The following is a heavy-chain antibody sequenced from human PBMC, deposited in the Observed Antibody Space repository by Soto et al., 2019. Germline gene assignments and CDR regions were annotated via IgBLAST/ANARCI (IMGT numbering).Heavy chain of an antibody. Sequence: SVKVSCKASGGTLSSFINYPINWVRQAPGQGLEWMGGIVPNVGTVNYAQKFQGRVTITADKSTGTAYMEVSSLRSEDTALYYCARRDTSGFLRYFDNWGQGTLFTVSS. CDR3: ARRDTSGFLRYFDN. CDR1: GGTLSSFINYP. CDR2: IVPNVGTV. J-gene: IGHJ4*02. D-gene: IGHD3-3*01. V-gene: IGHV1-69*06.